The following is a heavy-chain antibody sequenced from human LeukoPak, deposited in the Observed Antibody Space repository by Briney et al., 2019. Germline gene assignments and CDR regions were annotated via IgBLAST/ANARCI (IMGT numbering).Heavy chain of an antibody. CDR2: ISAYSGNT. V-gene: IGHV1-18*01. D-gene: IGHD3-16*01. Sequence: ASVTVSCKASGYTFNSYGISWVRQAPGQGLEWMGLISAYSGNTNFAQKLQGRVTMTTDTSTSTAYMELRSLRSDDTAVYFCARGADTGSYGSLVLFKYWGQGTLVTVSS. CDR3: ARGADTGSYGSLVLFKY. J-gene: IGHJ4*02. CDR1: GYTFNSYG.